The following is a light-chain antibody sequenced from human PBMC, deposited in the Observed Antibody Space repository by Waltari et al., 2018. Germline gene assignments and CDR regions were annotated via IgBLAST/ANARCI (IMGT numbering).Light chain of an antibody. V-gene: IGKV3-20*01. CDR3: QQYDGEVLT. J-gene: IGKJ4*02. CDR2: GAS. CDR1: QSVSRNY. Sequence: EIVLTQSPGPLSFSPGERATLSCRASQSVSRNYLNWYQQKGGQAPRLLIHGASIRATGIPDRFSGSGSGTDFTLTISRLEPEDFAVYYCQQYDGEVLTFGGGTKVEI.